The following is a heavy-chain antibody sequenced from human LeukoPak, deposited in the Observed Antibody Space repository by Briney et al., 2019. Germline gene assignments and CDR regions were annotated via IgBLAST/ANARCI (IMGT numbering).Heavy chain of an antibody. CDR1: GFTFSSYA. CDR2: ISSNGGST. D-gene: IGHD2/OR15-2a*01. V-gene: IGHV3-64*01. J-gene: IGHJ4*02. Sequence: GGSLRLSCAASGFTFSSYAMHWVRQAPGKGLEYVSAISSNGGSTYYANSVKGRFTISRDNSKNTLYLQMGSLRAEDMAVYYCARNPTQMGPSATFSGLDYWGQGTLVTVSS. CDR3: ARNPTQMGPSATFSGLDY.